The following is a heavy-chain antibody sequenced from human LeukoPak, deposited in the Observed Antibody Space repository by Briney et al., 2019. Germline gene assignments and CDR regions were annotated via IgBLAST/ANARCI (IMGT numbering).Heavy chain of an antibody. Sequence: SETLSLTCTVSGDSIGSYYWSWIRQPAGKGLEWIGRINTSGTTDYNPSLKSRVTISVDTSKNQFSLKLNSVTAADTAVYYCARRGFGVVTTFDNWGQGTLATVSS. J-gene: IGHJ4*02. D-gene: IGHD3-3*01. CDR2: INTSGTT. V-gene: IGHV4-4*07. CDR3: ARRGFGVVTTFDN. CDR1: GDSIGSYY.